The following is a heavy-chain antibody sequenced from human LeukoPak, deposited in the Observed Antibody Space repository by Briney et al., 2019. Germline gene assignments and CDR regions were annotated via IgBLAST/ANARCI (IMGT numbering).Heavy chain of an antibody. V-gene: IGHV4-39*01. Sequence: SKTLSLTCTVSGGSISSSSYYWGWIRQPPGKGLEWIGSIYYSGRTYYNPSLKSRVTISVDTSKNQFSLKLSSVTAADTAVYYCARQDRVFDAFDIWGQGTMVTVSS. CDR3: ARQDRVFDAFDI. CDR1: GGSISSSSYY. CDR2: IYYSGRT. J-gene: IGHJ3*02.